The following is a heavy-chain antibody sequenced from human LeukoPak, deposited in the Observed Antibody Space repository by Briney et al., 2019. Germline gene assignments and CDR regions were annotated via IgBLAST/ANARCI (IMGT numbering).Heavy chain of an antibody. CDR3: ARETDGYDAFDI. CDR1: GGTFSSYA. Sequence: SVKVSCKASGGTFSSYAISWVRQAPGQGLEWMGGIIPIFGTANYAQKFQGRVTITADESTSTAYMELSSLRSEDTAVYYCARETDGYDAFDIWGQGTMVTVSS. CDR2: IIPIFGTA. D-gene: IGHD5-24*01. V-gene: IGHV1-69*13. J-gene: IGHJ3*02.